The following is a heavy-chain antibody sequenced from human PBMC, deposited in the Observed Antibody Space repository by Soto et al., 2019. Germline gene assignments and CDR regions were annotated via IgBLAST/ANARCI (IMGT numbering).Heavy chain of an antibody. CDR1: GFTFSNAW. Sequence: EVQLVESGGGLVKPGGSLRLSCAASGFTFSNAWMSWVRQAPGKGLEWVGRIKSKTDGGTSDYAAPVKGRFTISRDDSKNTLYLQMNSLKTEDTAVYYCTTSRGYYYYYMDVWGKGTTVTVSS. J-gene: IGHJ6*03. V-gene: IGHV3-15*01. D-gene: IGHD3-10*01. CDR2: IKSKTDGGTS. CDR3: TTSRGYYYYYMDV.